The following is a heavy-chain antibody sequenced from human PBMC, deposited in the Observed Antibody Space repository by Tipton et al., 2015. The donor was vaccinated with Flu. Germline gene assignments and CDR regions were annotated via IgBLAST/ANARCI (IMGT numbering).Heavy chain of an antibody. CDR2: IYPGDSDT. CDR1: GYTFTNYW. CDR3: ARFASGAANDAFDI. Sequence: VQLVQSGAEVKKPGESLKISCMGSGYTFTNYWIGWVRQMSGKGLEWMGIIYPGDSDTRYSPSFQGQVTISADRSISTAYLQWGSLKASDTAMYYCARFASGAANDAFDIWGQGTMVTVSS. V-gene: IGHV5-51*01. J-gene: IGHJ3*02. D-gene: IGHD1-26*01.